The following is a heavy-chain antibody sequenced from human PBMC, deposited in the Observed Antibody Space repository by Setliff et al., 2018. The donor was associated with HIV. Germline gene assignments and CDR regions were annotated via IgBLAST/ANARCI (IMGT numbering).Heavy chain of an antibody. CDR3: ARVNTMVRGLDY. Sequence: SETLSLTCTVSGGSIRSSNYYWGWIRQPPGKGLEWIGNIFYSGSTNYNPSLKSRVTISLDTSKNQFSLKLSSVTAADTAVYFCARVNTMVRGLDYWGQGTLVTVSS. J-gene: IGHJ4*02. CDR1: GGSIRSSNYY. D-gene: IGHD3-10*01. V-gene: IGHV4-39*07. CDR2: IFYSGST.